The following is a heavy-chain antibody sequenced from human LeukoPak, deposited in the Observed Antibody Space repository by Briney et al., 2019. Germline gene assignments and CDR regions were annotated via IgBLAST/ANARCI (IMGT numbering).Heavy chain of an antibody. Sequence: RASVKVSCKASGGTFSSYAISWVRQAPGQGLEWMGRIIPILGIANYAQKFQGRVTITADKSTSTAYMELNSLTSDDTAVYYCAKASGSGGDSLHVWGQGTMVTVSS. J-gene: IGHJ3*01. CDR3: AKASGSGGDSLHV. CDR1: GGTFSSYA. V-gene: IGHV1-69*04. D-gene: IGHD2-21*02. CDR2: IIPILGIA.